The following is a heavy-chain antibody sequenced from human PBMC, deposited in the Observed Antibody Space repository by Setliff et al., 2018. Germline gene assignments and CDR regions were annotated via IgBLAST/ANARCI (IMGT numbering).Heavy chain of an antibody. V-gene: IGHV3-33*08. D-gene: IGHD2-15*01. CDR2: IWDDGGNK. CDR3: ARTCSGSGCYAGLES. J-gene: IGHJ4*02. Sequence: VGSLRLSCAASGFTFSTYRMHWVRQAPGKGLEWVAVIWDDGGNKYHADSVKGRFTTSRDNSKNTLYLQMNSLRPEDTAVYYCARTCSGSGCYAGLESWGQGTPVTVSS. CDR1: GFTFSTYR.